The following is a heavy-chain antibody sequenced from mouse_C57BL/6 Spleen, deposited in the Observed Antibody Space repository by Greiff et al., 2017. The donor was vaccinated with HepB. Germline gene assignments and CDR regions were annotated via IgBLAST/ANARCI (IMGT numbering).Heavy chain of an antibody. CDR1: GYTFTSYT. CDR2: INPSSGYT. Sequence: VQLQESGAELARPGASVKMSCKASGYTFTSYTMHWVKQRPGQGLEWIGYINPSSGYTKYNQKFKDKATLTADKSSSTAYMQLSSLTSEDSAVYYCAREFITTVVGPVAYWGQGTMVTVSA. V-gene: IGHV1-4*01. J-gene: IGHJ3*01. CDR3: AREFITTVVGPVAY. D-gene: IGHD1-1*01.